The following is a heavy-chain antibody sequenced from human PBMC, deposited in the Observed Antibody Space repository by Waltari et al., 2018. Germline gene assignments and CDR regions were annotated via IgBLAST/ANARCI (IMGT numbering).Heavy chain of an antibody. J-gene: IGHJ4*02. D-gene: IGHD4-17*01. CDR2: IGYDGSLK. CDR1: GFTFSSYG. CDR3: VKSMTVTTESLDS. V-gene: IGHV3-33*06. Sequence: QVLLVESGGGVVQPGGSLRLSCATSGFTFSSYGMHWVRQAPGKGLDWVAVIGYDGSLKYYADSVKGRFTISRDTSKNTVYLEMNSLRVEDTALYYCVKSMTVTTESLDSWGQGTPVSVSS.